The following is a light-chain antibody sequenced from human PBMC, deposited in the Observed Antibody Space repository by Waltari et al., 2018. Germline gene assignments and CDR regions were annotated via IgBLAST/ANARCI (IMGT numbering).Light chain of an antibody. V-gene: IGKV3-20*01. CDR2: GAS. CDR1: QRVSSTY. CDR3: QQYGSSSWT. J-gene: IGKJ1*01. Sequence: IVLTQSPGTLSLSPGERATLSCRASQRVSSTYLAWYQQQPGQAPRLLIYGASSRAAGIPDRFSASGTDTDFTLTINRLEPEDFAVYYCQQYGSSSWTFGQGTKVEIK.